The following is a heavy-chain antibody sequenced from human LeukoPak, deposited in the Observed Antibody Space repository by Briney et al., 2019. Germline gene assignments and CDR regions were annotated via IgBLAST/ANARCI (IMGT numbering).Heavy chain of an antibody. V-gene: IGHV1-2*02. CDR3: ARSNLEWFFSLAY. CDR2: INPNSGGT. Sequence: ASVKVSCKASGYTFTGYYMHWVRQAPGQGLEWMGWINPNSGGTNYAQKFQGRVTMTRDTSISTAYMELSRLRSDDTAVYYCARSNLEWFFSLAYWGQGTLVTVSS. CDR1: GYTFTGYY. D-gene: IGHD3-3*01. J-gene: IGHJ4*02.